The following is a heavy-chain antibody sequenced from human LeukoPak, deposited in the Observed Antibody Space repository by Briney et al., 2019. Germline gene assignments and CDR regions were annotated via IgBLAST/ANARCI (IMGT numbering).Heavy chain of an antibody. CDR1: GFTFSSYA. V-gene: IGHV3-30-3*01. CDR2: ISYDGSNK. Sequence: QAGGSLRLSCAASGFTFSSYAMHWVRQAPGKGLEWVAVISYDGSNKYYADSVKGRFTISRDNSKNTLYLQMNSLRAEDTAVYYCARDRDIVVIPAALFDYWGQGTLVTVSS. CDR3: ARDRDIVVIPAALFDY. J-gene: IGHJ4*02. D-gene: IGHD2-2*01.